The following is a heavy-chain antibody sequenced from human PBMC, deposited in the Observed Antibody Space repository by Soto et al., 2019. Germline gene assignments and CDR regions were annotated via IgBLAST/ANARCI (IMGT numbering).Heavy chain of an antibody. CDR3: ARVPDR. V-gene: IGHV4-59*12. Sequence: SETLSLTCTVSGGSINSFSWSWIRQPPGKGMEWIGYIYYSGSTYYNPSLKSRVTISVDRSKNQFSLKLSSVTAADTAVYYCARVPDRWGQGTLVTVS. D-gene: IGHD2-2*01. CDR2: IYYSGST. J-gene: IGHJ5*02. CDR1: GGSINSFS.